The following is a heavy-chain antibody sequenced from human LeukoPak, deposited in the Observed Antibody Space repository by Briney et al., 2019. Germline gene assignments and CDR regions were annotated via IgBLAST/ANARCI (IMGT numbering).Heavy chain of an antibody. J-gene: IGHJ4*02. V-gene: IGHV3-72*01. CDR1: GFTFSDYY. Sequence: PGGSLRLSCAASGFTFSDYYMDRVRQAPGKGLEWVGRTRNKANSYTTEYAASVKGRFTISRDDSKNSLYLQMNSLKTEDTAVYYCARGGGPFNSPSGDYWGQGTLVTVSS. CDR3: ARGGGPFNSPSGDY. CDR2: TRNKANSYTT. D-gene: IGHD6-6*01.